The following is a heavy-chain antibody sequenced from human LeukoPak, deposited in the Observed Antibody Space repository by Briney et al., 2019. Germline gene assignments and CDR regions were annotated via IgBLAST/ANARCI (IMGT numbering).Heavy chain of an antibody. J-gene: IGHJ5*02. D-gene: IGHD2-2*01. CDR1: GGSISGYY. CDR3: ARGRWSVDIVVVPAEDNWFDP. Sequence: SETLSLTCTVSGGSISGYYWSWIRQPPGKGLEWIGEINHSGSTNYNPSLKSRVTISVDTSKNQFSLKLSSVTAADTAVYYCARGRWSVDIVVVPAEDNWFDPWGQGTLVTVSS. V-gene: IGHV4-34*01. CDR2: INHSGST.